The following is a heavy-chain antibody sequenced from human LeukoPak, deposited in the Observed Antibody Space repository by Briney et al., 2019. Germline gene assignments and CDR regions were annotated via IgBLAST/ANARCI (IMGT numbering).Heavy chain of an antibody. CDR3: ARDRGEGYDSSGYYYGDFDY. Sequence: GGSLRLSCAASGFTFSSYEMNWVRQAPGKGLEWVSYISSSGSYIYYADPVKGRFTISRDNAKNSLYLQMNSLRAEDTAVYYCARDRGEGYDSSGYYYGDFDYWGQGTLVTVSS. J-gene: IGHJ4*02. V-gene: IGHV3-21*05. D-gene: IGHD3-22*01. CDR2: ISSSGSYI. CDR1: GFTFSSYE.